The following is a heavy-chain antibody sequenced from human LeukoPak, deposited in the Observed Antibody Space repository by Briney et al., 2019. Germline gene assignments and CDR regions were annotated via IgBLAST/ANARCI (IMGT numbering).Heavy chain of an antibody. CDR2: INQDGSAT. D-gene: IGHD1-26*01. CDR1: GFTFSTYW. V-gene: IGHV3-7*01. CDR3: AIAAGWEQAY. Sequence: GGSLRLSCTASGFTFSTYWMSWVRQAPGKGLEWVANINQDGSATNYVDSAKGRFIVSRDNAKNSVFLQMSSLRAEDTAVYYCAIAAGWEQAYWGQGTLVTVSS. J-gene: IGHJ4*02.